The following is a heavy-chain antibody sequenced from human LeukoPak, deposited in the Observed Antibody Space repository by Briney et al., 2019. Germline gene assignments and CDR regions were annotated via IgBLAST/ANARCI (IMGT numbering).Heavy chain of an antibody. V-gene: IGHV4-38-2*02. Sequence: SETLSLTCTVSGYSISSGYYWGWIRQPPGKGLEWIGSIYYSGSTYYNPSLKSRVTISVDTSKNQFSLKLSSVTAADTAVYYCARTFMVRGVTGYMDVWGKGTTVTISS. CDR1: GYSISSGYY. D-gene: IGHD3-10*01. CDR3: ARTFMVRGVTGYMDV. CDR2: IYYSGST. J-gene: IGHJ6*03.